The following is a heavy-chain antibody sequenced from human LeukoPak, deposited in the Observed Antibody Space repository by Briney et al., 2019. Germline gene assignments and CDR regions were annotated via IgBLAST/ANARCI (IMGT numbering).Heavy chain of an antibody. CDR1: GFTFSNAW. Sequence: GGSLRLSCAASGFTFSNAWMSWVRQAPGKGLEWVGRIKSKTDGGTTDYAAPVKGRFTISRDDSKNTLYLQMNSLKTEDTAVYYCAKDPLYGVAGLDYWGQGTLVTVSS. CDR3: AKDPLYGVAGLDY. J-gene: IGHJ4*02. D-gene: IGHD6-19*01. CDR2: IKSKTDGGTT. V-gene: IGHV3-15*01.